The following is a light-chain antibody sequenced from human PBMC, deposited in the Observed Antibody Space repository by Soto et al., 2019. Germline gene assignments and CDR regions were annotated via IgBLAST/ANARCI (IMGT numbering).Light chain of an antibody. J-gene: IGKJ5*01. Sequence: ILLTQSPGTLSLSPGERATLSCRAGQSVSSSSLAWYQQKPGQAPRLRIYRASSRANGIPDRFSGSGSGTDFTLTISRLAPEDFALYYCQQCGSSPITFGQGTRLEIK. CDR2: RAS. V-gene: IGKV3-20*01. CDR3: QQCGSSPIT. CDR1: QSVSSSS.